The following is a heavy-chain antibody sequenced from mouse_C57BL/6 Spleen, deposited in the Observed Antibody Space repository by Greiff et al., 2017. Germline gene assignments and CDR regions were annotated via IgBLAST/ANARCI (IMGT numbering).Heavy chain of an antibody. CDR1: GYTFTSYW. J-gene: IGHJ2*01. Sequence: QVHVKQPGAELVKPGASVKMSCKASGYTFTSYWITWVKQRPGQGLEWIGDIYPGSGSTNYNEKFKSKATLTVDTSSSTAYMQLSSLTSEDSAVYYCARADSSGYLDYWGQGTTLTVSS. V-gene: IGHV1-55*01. CDR3: ARADSSGYLDY. CDR2: IYPGSGST. D-gene: IGHD3-2*02.